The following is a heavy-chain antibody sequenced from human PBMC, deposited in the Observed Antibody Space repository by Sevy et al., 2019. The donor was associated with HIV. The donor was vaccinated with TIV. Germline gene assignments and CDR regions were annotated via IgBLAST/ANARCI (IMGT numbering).Heavy chain of an antibody. CDR1: GFTFSSYG. J-gene: IGHJ6*02. V-gene: IGHV3-33*01. Sequence: GGSLRLSCAASGFTFSSYGMHWVRQAPGKGLEWVAVIWCDGSNKYYADSVKGRFTISRDNSKNTLYLQMNSLRAEDTAVYYCARDMTIFGVASIYGMDVWGQGTTVTVSS. D-gene: IGHD3-3*01. CDR2: IWCDGSNK. CDR3: ARDMTIFGVASIYGMDV.